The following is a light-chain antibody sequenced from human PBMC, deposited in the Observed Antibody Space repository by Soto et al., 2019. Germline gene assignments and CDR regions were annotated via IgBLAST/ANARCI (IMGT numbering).Light chain of an antibody. J-gene: IGKJ3*01. Sequence: EIVLTQSPGTLSLSPGERATLSCRASPSVSSSYLAWYQQKPGQAPRLLIYGASSRATGIPDRFSGSGSGTDFTLTISRLEPEDFAVYYCQQYGSSPPAVTFGPGTKVDIK. CDR3: QQYGSSPPAVT. V-gene: IGKV3-20*01. CDR2: GAS. CDR1: PSVSSSY.